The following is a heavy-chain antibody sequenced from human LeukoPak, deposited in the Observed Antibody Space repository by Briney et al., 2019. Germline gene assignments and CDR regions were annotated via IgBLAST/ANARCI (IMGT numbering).Heavy chain of an antibody. Sequence: QPGGSLRLSCAASGFTFSSYGMHWVRQAPGKGLEWVAVISYDGSNKYYADSVKGRFTISRDNSKNTLYLQMNSLRAEDTAVYYCANGKFDYWGQGTLVTVSS. CDR3: ANGKFDY. J-gene: IGHJ4*02. CDR2: ISYDGSNK. V-gene: IGHV3-30*18. CDR1: GFTFSSYG.